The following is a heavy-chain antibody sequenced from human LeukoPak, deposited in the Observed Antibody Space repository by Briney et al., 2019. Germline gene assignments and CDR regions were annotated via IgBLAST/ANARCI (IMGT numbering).Heavy chain of an antibody. D-gene: IGHD5-24*01. CDR2: INPNSGGT. CDR3: ARDWKRWLKYYFDY. J-gene: IGHJ4*02. V-gene: IGHV1-2*02. Sequence: GASVKVSCKASGYTFTGYYMHWVRQAPGQGLEWMGWINPNSGGTNYAQKFQGRVTMTRDTSISTAYMELSRLRSDDTAVYYCARDWKRWLKYYFDYWGQGTLVTVSS. CDR1: GYTFTGYY.